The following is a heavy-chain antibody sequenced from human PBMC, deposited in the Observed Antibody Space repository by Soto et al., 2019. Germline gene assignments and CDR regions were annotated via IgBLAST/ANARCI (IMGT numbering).Heavy chain of an antibody. Sequence: QVQLVESGGGVVQPGRSLRLSCAASGFTFSSYGMHWVRQAPGKGPEWVAVIWYDGSNKYYADSVKGRFTISRDNSKNTLYLQMNSLRAEDTAVYYCARDKGAAAGPSYYYYYYGMDVWGQGTTVTVSS. D-gene: IGHD6-13*01. V-gene: IGHV3-33*01. CDR2: IWYDGSNK. J-gene: IGHJ6*02. CDR1: GFTFSSYG. CDR3: ARDKGAAAGPSYYYYYYGMDV.